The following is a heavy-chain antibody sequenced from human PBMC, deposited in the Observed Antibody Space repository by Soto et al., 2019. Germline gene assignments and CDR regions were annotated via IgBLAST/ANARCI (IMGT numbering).Heavy chain of an antibody. CDR2: ISSSGSTI. CDR3: ARGSRFLGVTVVPLDY. J-gene: IGHJ4*02. CDR1: GFTFSDYY. V-gene: IGHV3-11*01. D-gene: IGHD6-6*01. Sequence: PGGSLRLSCAASGFTFSDYYMSWIRPAPGKGLEWVSYISSSGSTIYYADSVKGRFTISRDNAKNSLYLQMNSLRAEDTAVYYCARGSRFLGVTVVPLDYWGQGTLVTVSS.